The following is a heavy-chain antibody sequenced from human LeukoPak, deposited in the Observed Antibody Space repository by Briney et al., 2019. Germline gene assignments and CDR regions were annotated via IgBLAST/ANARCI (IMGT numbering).Heavy chain of an antibody. Sequence: PGGSLRLSCAASGFTFSSYAMHWVRQAPGKGLEYVSAISSNGGSTYYANSVKGRFTISRDNSKNTLYLQMNSLRAEDTAVYYCARDRFHYYDSSGYQFDYWGQGTLVTVSS. CDR1: GFTFSSYA. J-gene: IGHJ4*02. V-gene: IGHV3-64*01. CDR2: ISSNGGST. CDR3: ARDRFHYYDSSGYQFDY. D-gene: IGHD3-22*01.